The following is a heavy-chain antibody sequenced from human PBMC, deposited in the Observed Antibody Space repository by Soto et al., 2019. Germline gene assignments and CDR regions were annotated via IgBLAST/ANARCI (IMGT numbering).Heavy chain of an antibody. D-gene: IGHD3-22*01. CDR1: GFTFSSYW. V-gene: IGHV3-7*03. CDR3: ARDSYYYDSSGYKGGY. CDR2: IKQDGSEK. J-gene: IGHJ4*02. Sequence: GGSLRLSCAASGFTFSSYWMSWVRQAPGKGLEWVANIKQDGSEKYYVDSVKGRFTISRDNAKNSLYLQMNSLRAEDTAVYYCARDSYYYDSSGYKGGYWGQGTLVTVSS.